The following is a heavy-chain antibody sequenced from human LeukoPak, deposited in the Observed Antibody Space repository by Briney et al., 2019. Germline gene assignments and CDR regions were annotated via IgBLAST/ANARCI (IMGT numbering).Heavy chain of an antibody. CDR2: IHSGGTT. Sequence: PGGSLRLSCAASGFSVSSNYMSWVRQGPGKGLEWVSIIHSGGTTNYADSVKGRFTISRDSSKNRLYLQMNSLRAEDTAVYYCAKTGSSWPEYFQHWGQGTLVTVSS. J-gene: IGHJ1*01. D-gene: IGHD6-13*01. CDR1: GFSVSSNY. V-gene: IGHV3-66*01. CDR3: AKTGSSWPEYFQH.